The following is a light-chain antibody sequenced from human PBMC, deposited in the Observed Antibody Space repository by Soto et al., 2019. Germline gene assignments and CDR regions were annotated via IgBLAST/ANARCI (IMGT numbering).Light chain of an antibody. V-gene: IGKV3-20*01. CDR1: QSVSSSY. Sequence: EIVLRQSPGTLSLSPGERATLSCRASQSVSSSYLAWYQQKPGQAPRLLIYGASSRATGIPDRFSGSGSGTDFTLTISRLEPEDFAVYYCQPYGRSFAHGPKV. CDR3: QPYGRS. J-gene: IGKJ1*01. CDR2: GAS.